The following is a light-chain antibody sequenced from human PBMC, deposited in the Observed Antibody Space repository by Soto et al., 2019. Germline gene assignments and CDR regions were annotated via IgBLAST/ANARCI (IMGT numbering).Light chain of an antibody. CDR3: QQYGSSPPIT. V-gene: IGKV3-20*01. CDR2: GAS. CDR1: QSVSSSY. J-gene: IGKJ5*01. Sequence: IVLTQSPGTLSLSPWERATLSCRASQSVSSSYLAWYQQRPGQAPRLLIYGASSRAPGIPDRFSGSGSGTDFTLTISRLEPEDFAVYYCQQYGSSPPITFGQGTRLEIK.